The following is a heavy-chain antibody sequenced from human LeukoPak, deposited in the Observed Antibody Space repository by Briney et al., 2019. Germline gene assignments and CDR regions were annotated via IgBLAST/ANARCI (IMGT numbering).Heavy chain of an antibody. CDR1: GFTFSSYS. CDR3: ARDEYCSSTSCYKGWFDP. CDR2: ISSSSSYI. Sequence: GGSLRLSCAASGFTFSSYSMNWVRQAPGKGLEWVSSISSSSSYIYYADSVKGRFTISRDNAKNSLYLQMNSLRAEDTAVYYCARDEYCSSTSCYKGWFDPWGQGTLVTVSS. V-gene: IGHV3-21*01. J-gene: IGHJ5*02. D-gene: IGHD2-2*02.